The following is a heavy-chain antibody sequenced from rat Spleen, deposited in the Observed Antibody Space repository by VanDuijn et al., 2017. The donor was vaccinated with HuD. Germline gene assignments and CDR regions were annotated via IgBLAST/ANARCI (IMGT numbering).Heavy chain of an antibody. V-gene: IGHV3-3*01. CDR2: INSAGST. Sequence: EVQLQESGPGLVKPSQSLSLTCSVTGHSISSGYRWNWIRKFPGNELEWMGYINSAGSTIYNPSLNSRISITRDTSKNQFFLQVNSVSSEDTATYYCARSDGVHYYLPFADWGQGTLVTASS. J-gene: IGHJ3*01. CDR3: ARSDGVHYYLPFAD. D-gene: IGHD1-1*01. CDR1: GHSISSGYR.